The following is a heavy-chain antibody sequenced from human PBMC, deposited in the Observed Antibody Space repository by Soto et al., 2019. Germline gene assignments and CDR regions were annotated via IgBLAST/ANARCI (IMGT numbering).Heavy chain of an antibody. D-gene: IGHD2-15*01. CDR1: GYSFTSYW. Sequence: GESLKISCKGSGYSFTSYWISWVRQMPGKGLEWMGRIAPSDSYTNYSPSFQGHVTISADKSISTAYLQWSSLKASDTAMYYCARHYGGNSDSWRRPLHYYYYGMDVWGQGTTVTVSS. CDR3: ARHYGGNSDSWRRPLHYYYYGMDV. J-gene: IGHJ6*02. V-gene: IGHV5-10-1*01. CDR2: IAPSDSYT.